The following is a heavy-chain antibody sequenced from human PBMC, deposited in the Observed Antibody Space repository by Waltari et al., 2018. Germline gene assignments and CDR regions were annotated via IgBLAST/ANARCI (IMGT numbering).Heavy chain of an antibody. J-gene: IGHJ4*02. V-gene: IGHV3-30*02. CDR1: GFTFSNHG. D-gene: IGHD3-22*01. CDR2: IRFDGSNK. CDR3: ASYSQDSSGLDY. Sequence: QVQLVESGGGVVQPGGSLRLSCVASGFTFSNHGMHWVRQAPGKGLQWVTFIRFDGSNKDYTKSVEGRFTVSRDNSRNTVYLEMNSLRTDDTAVYFCASYSQDSSGLDYWGRGTLVTVSS.